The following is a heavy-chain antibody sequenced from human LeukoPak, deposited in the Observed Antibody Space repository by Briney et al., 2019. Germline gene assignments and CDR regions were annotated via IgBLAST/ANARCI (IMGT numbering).Heavy chain of an antibody. CDR3: ARGITMVRGVIMNY. J-gene: IGHJ4*02. D-gene: IGHD3-10*01. CDR2: MNPNSGNT. CDR1: GYTFTSYG. Sequence: ASVKVSCKASGYTFTSYGISWVRQAPGQGLEWMGWMNPNSGNTGYAQKFQGRVTMTRNTSISTAYMELSSLRSEDTAVYYCARGITMVRGVIMNYWGQGTLVTVSS. V-gene: IGHV1-8*02.